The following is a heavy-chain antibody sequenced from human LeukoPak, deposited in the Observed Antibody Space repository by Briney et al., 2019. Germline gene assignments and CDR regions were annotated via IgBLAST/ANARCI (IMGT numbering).Heavy chain of an antibody. Sequence: LSLTCTVSGGSISSGGYYWSWIRQAPGKGLEWISYMRPNGHTTYYADSLKGRISVSWDNARNSLYLQLSSLTAADTAFYYCARSGYGDFDFWGQGALVTVSS. CDR3: ARSGYGDFDF. CDR1: GGSISSGGYY. J-gene: IGHJ4*02. V-gene: IGHV3-11*01. CDR2: MRPNGHTT. D-gene: IGHD2-15*01.